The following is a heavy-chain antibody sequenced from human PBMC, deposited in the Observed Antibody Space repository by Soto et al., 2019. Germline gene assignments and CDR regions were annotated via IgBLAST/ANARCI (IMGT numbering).Heavy chain of an antibody. Sequence: SETLSLTCAVYGGSFSGYYWSWIRQPPGKGLEWIGEINHSGSTNYNPSLKSRVTISVDTSKNQFSLKLSSVTAADTAVYYCSRCRGNLDTAMVRLCYFDYWGQGTLVTVSS. CDR2: INHSGST. D-gene: IGHD5-18*01. CDR1: GGSFSGYY. CDR3: SRCRGNLDTAMVRLCYFDY. J-gene: IGHJ4*02. V-gene: IGHV4-34*01.